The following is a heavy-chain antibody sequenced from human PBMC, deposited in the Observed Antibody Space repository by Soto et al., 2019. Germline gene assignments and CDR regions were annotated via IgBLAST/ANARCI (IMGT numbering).Heavy chain of an antibody. J-gene: IGHJ4*02. CDR3: AKIGHSYGGIVL. D-gene: IGHD5-18*01. V-gene: IGHV3-23*01. CDR1: GLPFSGYA. Sequence: GGSLRLSCAASGLPFSGYAMSLVRPAPGKGLEWVSTIGGSGDRTYYTDSVKGRVTISRDNSKNTLYLQMNSLRVEDTAVYYCAKIGHSYGGIVLWGQGTPVTVSS. CDR2: IGGSGDRT.